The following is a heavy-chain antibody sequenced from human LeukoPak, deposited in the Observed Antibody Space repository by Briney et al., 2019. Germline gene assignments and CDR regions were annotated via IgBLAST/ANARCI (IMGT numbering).Heavy chain of an antibody. Sequence: ASVKVSCKASGYTFTSYDINWVRQATEQGLEWMGWMNPNSGNTGYAQKFQGRVTMTRNTSISTAYMELSSLRSEDTAVYYCARVGSSWSELNWFDPWGQGTLVTVSS. CDR1: GYTFTSYD. V-gene: IGHV1-8*01. D-gene: IGHD6-13*01. CDR2: MNPNSGNT. J-gene: IGHJ5*02. CDR3: ARVGSSWSELNWFDP.